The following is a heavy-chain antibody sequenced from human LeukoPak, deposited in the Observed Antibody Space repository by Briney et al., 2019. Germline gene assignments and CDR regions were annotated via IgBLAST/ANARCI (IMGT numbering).Heavy chain of an antibody. J-gene: IGHJ4*02. Sequence: PGGSLRLSCAASGFTFSSYSMNWVRQAPGKGLEWVSSISSSSSYIYYADSVKGRFTISRDNAKNSLYLQMNSLRAEDTAVYYCARGKPPRPYCSSTSCHHDYWGQGTLVTVSS. CDR1: GFTFSSYS. D-gene: IGHD2-2*01. CDR2: ISSSSSYI. CDR3: ARGKPPRPYCSSTSCHHDY. V-gene: IGHV3-21*01.